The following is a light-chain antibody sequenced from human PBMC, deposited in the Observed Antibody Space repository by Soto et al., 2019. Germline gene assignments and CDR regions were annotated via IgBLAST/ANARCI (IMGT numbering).Light chain of an antibody. CDR3: QQFDGSLWT. V-gene: IGKV3-15*01. J-gene: IGKJ1*01. Sequence: EIVMTQSPATLSVSPGERATLSCRASQSVSSNLAWYQQKPGQAPRLLIYGASTRATGIPDRFSGSGSGTDFTLTISRLEPEDFAVYCCQQFDGSLWTFGQGTKVDIK. CDR1: QSVSSN. CDR2: GAS.